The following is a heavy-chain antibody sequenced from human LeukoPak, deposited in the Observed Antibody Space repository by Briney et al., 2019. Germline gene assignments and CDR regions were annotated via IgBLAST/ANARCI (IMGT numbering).Heavy chain of an antibody. V-gene: IGHV4-39*07. CDR3: AREYTLYRSGWFLDY. CDR1: GDSNTNTIYY. J-gene: IGHJ4*02. Sequence: SETLSLTCTVSGDSNTNTIYYWAWIRQPPGRGLEWIATIDYSGSTYYNPSLKSRATISIDTSKNQFSLKLSSVTAADTAVYYCAREYTLYRSGWFLDYWGQGTLVTVSS. CDR2: IDYSGST. D-gene: IGHD6-19*01.